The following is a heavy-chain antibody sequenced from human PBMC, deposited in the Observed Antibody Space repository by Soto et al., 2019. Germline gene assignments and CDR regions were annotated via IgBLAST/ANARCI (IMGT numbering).Heavy chain of an antibody. D-gene: IGHD4-17*01. J-gene: IGHJ4*01. V-gene: IGHV3-23*01. CDR3: AKDKEPDGVWDIDF. CDR2: IIGGNGDT. Sequence: GGSPRLSCAASGFTFRSYTMSWVRKAPGKGLEWVSSIIGGNGDTFYAASVTGRFTISRDISKGTLYLQMNGLRVEDTAIYYCAKDKEPDGVWDIDFWGHRTLVTSPQ. CDR1: GFTFRSYT.